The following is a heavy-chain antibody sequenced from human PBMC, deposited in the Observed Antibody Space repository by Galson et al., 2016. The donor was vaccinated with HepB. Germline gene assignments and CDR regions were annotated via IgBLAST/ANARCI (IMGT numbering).Heavy chain of an antibody. CDR3: ARDRGAGYSDYYYYGMGV. V-gene: IGHV3-30-3*01. D-gene: IGHD3-9*01. CDR1: GFTFSSYA. Sequence: SLRLSCAASGFTFSSYAMHWVRQAPGKGLEWVALISYDGSYKYYADSVKGRFTISRDNSKNTLYLQMNSLSAEDTAVYYCARDRGAGYSDYYYYGMGVWGQGTTVTVSS. CDR2: ISYDGSYK. J-gene: IGHJ6*02.